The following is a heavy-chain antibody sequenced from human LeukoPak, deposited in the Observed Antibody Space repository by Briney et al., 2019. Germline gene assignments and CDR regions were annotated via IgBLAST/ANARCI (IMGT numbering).Heavy chain of an antibody. Sequence: ASVKVSCKASGYTFTSYAMNWVRQAPGQGLEWMGWINTNTGNPTYAQGFTGRFVFSLDTPVSTAYLQISSLKAEDTAVYYCARRNWNDVAFDIWGQGTMVTVSS. D-gene: IGHD1-20*01. CDR2: INTNTGNP. CDR3: ARRNWNDVAFDI. J-gene: IGHJ3*02. CDR1: GYTFTSYA. V-gene: IGHV7-4-1*02.